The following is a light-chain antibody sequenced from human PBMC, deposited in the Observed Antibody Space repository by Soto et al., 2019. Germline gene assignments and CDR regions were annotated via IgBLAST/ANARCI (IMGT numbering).Light chain of an antibody. V-gene: IGKV3-15*01. Sequence: IMLPQSPGTLSLTPGERATLSCRAIQSVSNNYLAWYQQKPGQAPRLLIYGASTRATGIPARFSGSGSGTEFTLTISSLQSEDFAVYYCQQYNNWPPWTFGQGTKVDI. J-gene: IGKJ1*01. CDR3: QQYNNWPPWT. CDR2: GAS. CDR1: QSVSNN.